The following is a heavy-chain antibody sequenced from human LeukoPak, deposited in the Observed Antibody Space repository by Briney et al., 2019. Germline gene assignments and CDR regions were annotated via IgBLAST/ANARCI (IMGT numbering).Heavy chain of an antibody. D-gene: IGHD4-17*01. V-gene: IGHV3-7*04. CDR2: IKPDGSAQ. CDR1: GFTFSNYW. J-gene: IGHJ4*02. CDR3: ARDYGDSY. Sequence: GGSLRLSCAAPGFTFSNYWMTWVRRAPGKGLEWVANIKPDGSAQYYVDSVKGRFTISRDNAKNSVYLQMNSLRAEGTAVYYCARDYGDSYWGQGALVTVSS.